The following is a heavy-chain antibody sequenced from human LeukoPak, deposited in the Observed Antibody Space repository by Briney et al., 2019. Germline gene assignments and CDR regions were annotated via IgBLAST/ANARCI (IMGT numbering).Heavy chain of an antibody. CDR1: GGSISSSSYY. Sequence: SETLSLTCAVYGGSISSSSYYWGWIRQPPGKGLEWIGSIYYSGSTYYNPSLKSRVTISVDTSKNQFSLKLSSVTAADTAVYYCARDYGGFYYMDVWGKGTTVTVSS. V-gene: IGHV4-39*07. D-gene: IGHD3-10*01. CDR3: ARDYGGFYYMDV. CDR2: IYYSGST. J-gene: IGHJ6*03.